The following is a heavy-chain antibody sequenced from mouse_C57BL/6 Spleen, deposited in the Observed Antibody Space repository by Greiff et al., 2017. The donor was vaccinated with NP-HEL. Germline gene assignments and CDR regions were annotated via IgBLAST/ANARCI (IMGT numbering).Heavy chain of an antibody. J-gene: IGHJ2*01. CDR3: TERVH. CDR2: IRLKSDNYAT. CDR1: GFTFSNYW. Sequence: EVKVVESGGGLVQPGGSMKLSCVASGFTFSNYWMNWVRQSPETGLEWVAQIRLKSDNYATHSAESVKGRFTISRDDSKSSVYLQMNNLRAEDTGIYYCTERVHWGQGTTLTVSS. V-gene: IGHV6-3*01.